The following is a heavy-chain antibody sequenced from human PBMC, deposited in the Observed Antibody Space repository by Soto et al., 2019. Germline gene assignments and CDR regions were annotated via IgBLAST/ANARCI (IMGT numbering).Heavy chain of an antibody. CDR1: GGSISSCY. CDR2: IYYSGST. D-gene: IGHD3-22*01. Sequence: SETLSLTCTLSGGSISSCYWSWIRQPPGRGMEWIGYIYYSGSTNYNPSLKSRVTISVDTSKNQFSLKLSSVTAAGTAVYYCARGGLYDSSGYHKNNWFDPWGQGTLVTVSS. CDR3: ARGGLYDSSGYHKNNWFDP. J-gene: IGHJ5*02. V-gene: IGHV4-59*01.